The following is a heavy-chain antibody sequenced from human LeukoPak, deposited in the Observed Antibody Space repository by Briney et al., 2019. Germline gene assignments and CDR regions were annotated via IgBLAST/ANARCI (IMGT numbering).Heavy chain of an antibody. CDR3: ATAYCSGGSCYSYYFDY. J-gene: IGHJ4*02. V-gene: IGHV1-24*01. CDR2: FDPEDGET. D-gene: IGHD2-15*01. CDR1: GYTLTELS. Sequence: ASVKVSYKVSGYTLTELSMHWVRQAPGKGLEWMGGFDPEDGETIYAQKFQGRVTMTEDTSTDTAYMELSSLRSEDTAVYYCATAYCSGGSCYSYYFDYWGQGTLVTVSS.